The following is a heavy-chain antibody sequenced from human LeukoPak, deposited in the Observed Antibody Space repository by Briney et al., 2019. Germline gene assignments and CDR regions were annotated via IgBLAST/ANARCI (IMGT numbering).Heavy chain of an antibody. CDR1: GGSISSYN. CDR3: ARHYYDSSGYLGYYFDY. D-gene: IGHD3-22*01. V-gene: IGHV4-59*08. Sequence: SETLSLTCTVSGGSISSYNWSWIRQPPGKGLEWIGYIYYSGSTNYNPSLKSRVTISVDTSKNQFSLKLSSVTAADTAVYYCARHYYDSSGYLGYYFDYWGQGTLVTVSS. CDR2: IYYSGST. J-gene: IGHJ4*02.